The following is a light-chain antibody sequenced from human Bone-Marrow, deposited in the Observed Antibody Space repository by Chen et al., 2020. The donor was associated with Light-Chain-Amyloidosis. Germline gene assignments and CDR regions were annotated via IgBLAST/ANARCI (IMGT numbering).Light chain of an antibody. CDR2: RNN. V-gene: IGLV1-47*01. J-gene: IGLJ3*02. CDR1: SSNIGSNY. Sequence: LTQPPSASGTPGQRVTISCSGSSSNIGSNYVYWYQQLPGTAPKLLIYRNNQRPSGVPDRFSGSKSGTSASLAISGLRSEDEADYYCAAWDDSLSGQVFGGGTKLTVL. CDR3: AAWDDSLSGQV.